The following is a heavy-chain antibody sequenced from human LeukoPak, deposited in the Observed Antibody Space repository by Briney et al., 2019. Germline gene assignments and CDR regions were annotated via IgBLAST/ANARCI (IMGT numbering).Heavy chain of an antibody. D-gene: IGHD5-12*01. V-gene: IGHV1-8*02. CDR3: ARGPYSGYDFPDY. J-gene: IGHJ4*02. CDR2: MNPNSGNT. CDR1: GYTFTGYY. Sequence: GASVKVSCKASGYTFTGYYMHWVRQAPGQGLEWMGWMNPNSGNTGYAQKFQGRVTMTRNTSISTAYMELSSLRSEDTAVYYCARGPYSGYDFPDYWGQGTLVTVSS.